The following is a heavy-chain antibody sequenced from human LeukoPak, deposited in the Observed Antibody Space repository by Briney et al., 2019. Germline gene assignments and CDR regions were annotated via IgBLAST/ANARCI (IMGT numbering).Heavy chain of an antibody. CDR1: GFTFSNYW. V-gene: IGHV3-7*01. CDR3: ANLRLLGFDS. Sequence: GGSLRLSCAASGFTFSNYWMSWVRQAPGKGLEWVANIKEDGSEKYYVDSAKGRFTISRDNAKNSLYLQMNSLRAEDTAVYYCANLRLLGFDSWGQGTLVTVSS. CDR2: IKEDGSEK. D-gene: IGHD2-21*02. J-gene: IGHJ4*02.